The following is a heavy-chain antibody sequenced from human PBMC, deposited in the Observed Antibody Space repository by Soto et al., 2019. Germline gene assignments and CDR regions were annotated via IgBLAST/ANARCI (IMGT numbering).Heavy chain of an antibody. J-gene: IGHJ4*02. D-gene: IGHD3-22*01. CDR2: ISAYNGNT. Sequence: QIQLVQSGAEVKKPGASVKVSCKASGYTFISYGIGWVRQAPGQGLEWMGWISAYNGNTNYAQKLQGRVTMTTDTSTSTAYMELRSLRSDDTAVYYCARVGRQSYYDGFPIYWGQGTLVTVSS. CDR1: GYTFISYG. V-gene: IGHV1-18*01. CDR3: ARVGRQSYYDGFPIY.